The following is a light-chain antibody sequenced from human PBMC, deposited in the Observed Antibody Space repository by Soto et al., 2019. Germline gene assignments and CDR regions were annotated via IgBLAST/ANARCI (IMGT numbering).Light chain of an antibody. CDR1: QNIISW. CDR2: AAS. CDR3: QQAYGFPVT. V-gene: IGKV1-12*01. J-gene: IGKJ5*01. Sequence: DIQMTQSPSTVSASVGDRVTITCRASQNIISWLAWYQQQPGRAPKLQIYAASILQSGVPSRFSGSGSGPDFTLTINSLQPEDFATYYCQQAYGFPVTFDQGTRMEIK.